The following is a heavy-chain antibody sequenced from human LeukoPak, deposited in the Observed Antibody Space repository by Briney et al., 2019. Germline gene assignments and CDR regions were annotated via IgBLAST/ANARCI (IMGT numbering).Heavy chain of an antibody. CDR2: INHSGST. V-gene: IGHV4-34*01. Sequence: SETLSLTCAVYGGSFSGYYWSWIRQPPGKGLEWIGEINHSGSTNYNPSLKSRVTISVDTSKNQFSLKLSSVTAADTAVYYCARGAGYDYVRGSYRYTRGLDYWGQGTLVTVSS. CDR1: GGSFSGYY. J-gene: IGHJ4*02. CDR3: ARGAGYDYVRGSYRYTRGLDY. D-gene: IGHD3-16*02.